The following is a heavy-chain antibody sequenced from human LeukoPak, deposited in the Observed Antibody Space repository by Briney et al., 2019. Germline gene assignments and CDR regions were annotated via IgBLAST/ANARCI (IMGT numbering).Heavy chain of an antibody. CDR2: INHSGST. D-gene: IGHD5-12*01. CDR3: ARALIVATISSFYYYYGMDV. CDR1: GGSFSGYY. V-gene: IGHV4-34*01. Sequence: SETLSLTCAVYGGSFSGYYWSWIRQPPGKGLEWIGEINHSGSTNYSPSLKSRVTISVDTSKNQFSLKLSSVTAADTAVYYCARALIVATISSFYYYYGMDVWGQGTTVTVSS. J-gene: IGHJ6*02.